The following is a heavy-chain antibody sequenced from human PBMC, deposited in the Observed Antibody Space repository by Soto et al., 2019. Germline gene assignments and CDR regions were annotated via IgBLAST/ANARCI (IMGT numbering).Heavy chain of an antibody. Sequence: GGSLRLSCAASGFTFSSYAMSWVRQAPGKGLEWVSAISGSGGSTYYADSVKGRFTISRDNSKNTLYLQMNSLRAEDTAVYYCAKSRGDYDFWSGYYTGPPPFDYWGQGTLVTVSS. V-gene: IGHV3-23*01. CDR2: ISGSGGST. J-gene: IGHJ4*02. CDR1: GFTFSSYA. CDR3: AKSRGDYDFWSGYYTGPPPFDY. D-gene: IGHD3-3*01.